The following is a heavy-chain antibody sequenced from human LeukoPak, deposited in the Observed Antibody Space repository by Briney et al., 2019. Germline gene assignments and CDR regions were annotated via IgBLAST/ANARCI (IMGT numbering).Heavy chain of an antibody. J-gene: IGHJ6*02. CDR1: GGSLSSYY. CDR3: ARAGRSYQLLPYYYYGMDV. D-gene: IGHD2-2*01. V-gene: IGHV4-4*07. Sequence: SETLSLTRTVSGGSLSSYYWSWIRQPPRMGLGWIWRIYTTGSTNYNPSLKSRVTMSVDTSKNQFSLKLSSVTAADTAVYYCARAGRSYQLLPYYYYGMDVWGQGTTVTVSS. CDR2: IYTTGST.